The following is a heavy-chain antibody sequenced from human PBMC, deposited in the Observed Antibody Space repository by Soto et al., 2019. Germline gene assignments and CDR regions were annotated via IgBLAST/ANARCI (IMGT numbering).Heavy chain of an antibody. CDR2: LKSDNGGT. J-gene: IGHJ6*02. Sequence: ASVEGLCKASGYTFTGHYMHWIRQVSGKRLEYLGWLKSDNGGTYYAPKFQGRVTFTRDTSTSTAYMELSGLQSDDTAVYFCARDLCPLGSGSPCPLYGLDFWGQGTTVTVSS. V-gene: IGHV1-2*02. CDR3: ARDLCPLGSGSPCPLYGLDF. CDR1: GYTFTGHY. D-gene: IGHD3-10*01.